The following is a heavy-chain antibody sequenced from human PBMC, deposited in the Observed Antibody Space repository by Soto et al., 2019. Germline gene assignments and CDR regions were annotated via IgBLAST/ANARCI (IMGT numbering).Heavy chain of an antibody. V-gene: IGHV3-33*01. J-gene: IGHJ6*02. CDR1: GFTFSSYG. CDR2: IWYDGSNK. D-gene: IGHD6-6*01. CDR3: ARDHQLRGGMDV. Sequence: QVQLVESGGGVVQPGRSLRLSCAASGFTFSSYGMHWVRQAPGKGLEWVAVIWYDGSNKYYADSVKGRFTISRDNSKNTLYLQMNSLRAEDTAVYYCARDHQLRGGMDVWGQGTTVTVSS.